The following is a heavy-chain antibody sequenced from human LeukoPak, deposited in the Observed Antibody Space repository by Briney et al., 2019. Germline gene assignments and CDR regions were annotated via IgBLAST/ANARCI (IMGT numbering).Heavy chain of an antibody. CDR2: VEHDGSRT. Sequence: PGGSLRLSCAASGFTFTSYWMHWVRQPPGKGLVWVSRVEHDGSRTAYADSVTGRFTISRDNARNMVYLQVNSLRAEDTAVYYCATDLGWGQGTLVTVSS. D-gene: IGHD4-17*01. J-gene: IGHJ4*02. V-gene: IGHV3-74*01. CDR1: GFTFTSYW. CDR3: ATDLG.